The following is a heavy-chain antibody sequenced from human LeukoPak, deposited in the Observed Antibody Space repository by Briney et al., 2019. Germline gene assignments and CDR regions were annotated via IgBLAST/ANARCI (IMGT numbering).Heavy chain of an antibody. D-gene: IGHD3-10*01. V-gene: IGHV1-8*01. CDR3: ATAPYGSGSYYNVRAFDI. Sequence: ASVKVSCKASGYTFTSYDINWVRQAAGQGLEWMGWMNPNSGNTGYAQKFQGRVTMTRNTSISTAYMELSSLRPEDTAVYYCATAPYGSGSYYNVRAFDIWGQGTMVTVSS. CDR1: GYTFTSYD. J-gene: IGHJ3*02. CDR2: MNPNSGNT.